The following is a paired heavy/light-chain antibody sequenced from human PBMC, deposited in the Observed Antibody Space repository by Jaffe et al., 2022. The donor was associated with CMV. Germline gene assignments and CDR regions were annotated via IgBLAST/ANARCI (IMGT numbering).Light chain of an antibody. V-gene: IGKV2-29*02. CDR3: MQGIHPPWT. CDR2: EVS. J-gene: IGKJ1*01. Sequence: DIVMTQTPLSLSVTPGQPASISCKSSQSLLHSDGKTYLYWYLEKPGQSPQLLIYEVSSRFSGVPDRFSGSGSGTDFTLKISRVEAEDVGVYHCMQGIHPPWTFGQGTKVEIK. CDR1: QSLLHSDGKTY.
Heavy chain of an antibody. V-gene: IGHV4-39*01. CDR2: MYSSGIT. Sequence: QLRLQESGPGLVKPSETLSLTCTVSGGSISSSSFYWGWIRQPPGKGLEWIGSMYSSGITYYNPSLKSRVTISVDTSKNQFSLKLSSVTAADTAVYYCARQGIAAGDSYNWFDPWGQGTLVTVSS. CDR1: GGSISSSSFY. D-gene: IGHD6-13*01. CDR3: ARQGIAAGDSYNWFDP. J-gene: IGHJ5*02.